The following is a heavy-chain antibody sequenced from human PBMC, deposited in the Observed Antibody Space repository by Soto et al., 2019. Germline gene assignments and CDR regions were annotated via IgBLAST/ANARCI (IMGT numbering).Heavy chain of an antibody. Sequence: GGSLRLSCAASGFTFSSYAMSWVRHAPGKGLEWVSAISGSGGSTYYADSVKGRFTISRDNSKNTLYLQMNSLRAEDTAVYYCAKALLRGAPYYYYMDVWGKGTTVTVSS. CDR3: AKALLRGAPYYYYMDV. V-gene: IGHV3-23*01. J-gene: IGHJ6*03. CDR1: GFTFSSYA. CDR2: ISGSGGST.